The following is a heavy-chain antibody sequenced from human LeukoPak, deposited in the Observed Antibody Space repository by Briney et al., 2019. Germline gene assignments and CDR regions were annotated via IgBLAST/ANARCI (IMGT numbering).Heavy chain of an antibody. J-gene: IGHJ4*02. CDR1: GASISSGSSY. CDR2: IYTNGNT. CDR3: ARAPRPSLREHRLTSDSGYHAGNFDY. V-gene: IGHV4-61*02. D-gene: IGHD5-12*01. Sequence: SETLSLTCTVSGASISSGSSYWSWIRQPAGKGLDWIGRIYTNGNTNYNPSLKSRVTISVDTSKNQFSLKLSSVTAADTAVYYCARAPRPSLREHRLTSDSGYHAGNFDYWGQGTLVTVSS.